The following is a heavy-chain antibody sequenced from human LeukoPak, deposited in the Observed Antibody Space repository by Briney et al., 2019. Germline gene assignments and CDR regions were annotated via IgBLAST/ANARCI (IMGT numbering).Heavy chain of an antibody. CDR1: GYTFTSYG. CDR3: ARARYSNSFDY. Sequence: ASVKVSCKASGYTFTSYGISWVRQAPGQGLEWMGWISAYNSNTDYAQKLQGRVTMTTDTSTSTAYMELRSLRSDDTAVYYCARARYSNSFDYWGQGTLVTVSS. CDR2: ISAYNSNT. D-gene: IGHD4-11*01. V-gene: IGHV1-18*01. J-gene: IGHJ4*02.